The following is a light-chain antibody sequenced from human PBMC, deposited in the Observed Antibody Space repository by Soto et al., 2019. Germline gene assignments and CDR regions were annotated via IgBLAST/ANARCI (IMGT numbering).Light chain of an antibody. CDR2: AAS. J-gene: IGKJ4*01. CDR1: QDINIY. Sequence: DIQMTPSPSSLSASVGDRVTITCRAGQDINIYLAWYYQKPGKVPKLLISAASTLQSGVPSRFSGSGSGTDFTLTIRSLQPEDVATYYCQKYDGAPLTFGGGTKVEIK. CDR3: QKYDGAPLT. V-gene: IGKV1-27*01.